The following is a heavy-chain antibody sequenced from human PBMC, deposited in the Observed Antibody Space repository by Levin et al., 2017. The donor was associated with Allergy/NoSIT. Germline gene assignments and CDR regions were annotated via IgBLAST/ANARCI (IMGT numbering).Heavy chain of an antibody. CDR1: GYTFSDYG. V-gene: IGHV1-18*01. CDR2: ISAHNGNT. Sequence: ASVKVSCKASGYTFSDYGISWVRQAPGQGLEWMGWISAHNGNTKYAQNLQGRVTMTTDTSTSTAYMELRSLRSDDTAVYYCATHETYYDGSPYFDYWGQGSLVTVSS. D-gene: IGHD3-22*01. CDR3: ATHETYYDGSPYFDY. J-gene: IGHJ4*02.